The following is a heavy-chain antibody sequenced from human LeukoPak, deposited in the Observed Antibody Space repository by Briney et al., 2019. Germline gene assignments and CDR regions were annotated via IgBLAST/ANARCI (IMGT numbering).Heavy chain of an antibody. CDR3: AKSYGSGSYDAFDY. CDR2: IHYDGSNK. Sequence: GGSLRLSCAASGFTFSSYGMHWVRQAPGKGLEWVAFIHYDGSNKYYADSVKGRFTISRDNSKNTLYLQMNSLRAEDTAVYYCAKSYGSGSYDAFDYWGQGTLVTVSS. V-gene: IGHV3-30*02. CDR1: GFTFSSYG. J-gene: IGHJ4*02. D-gene: IGHD3-10*01.